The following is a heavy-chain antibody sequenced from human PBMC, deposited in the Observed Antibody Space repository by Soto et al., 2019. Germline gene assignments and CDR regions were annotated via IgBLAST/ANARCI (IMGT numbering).Heavy chain of an antibody. D-gene: IGHD3-3*01. CDR1: GGSFSGYY. CDR2: INHSGST. Sequence: SETLSLTCAVYGGSFSGYYWSWIRQPPGKGLEWIGEINHSGSTNYNPSLKSRVTISVDTSNNQFSLKLSSVTAADTAVYYFARGRPGLITIFGVVIIRDYYGMDVWGQGTTVTVSS. CDR3: ARGRPGLITIFGVVIIRDYYGMDV. J-gene: IGHJ6*02. V-gene: IGHV4-34*01.